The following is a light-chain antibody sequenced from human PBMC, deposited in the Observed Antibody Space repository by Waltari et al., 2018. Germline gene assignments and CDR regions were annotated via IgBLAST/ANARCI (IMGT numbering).Light chain of an antibody. CDR2: GAS. J-gene: IGKJ1*01. V-gene: IGKV3-15*01. CDR1: QSVRSD. CDR3: QQYNNWPRT. Sequence: EIVMTQSPGTLSVSPGERATLSCRASQSVRSDLAWYQQKPGQAPRLLIFGASTRATGIPARFSGSGSGTEFTLTISSLQSEDFAVYYRQQYNNWPRTFGQGTKVEI.